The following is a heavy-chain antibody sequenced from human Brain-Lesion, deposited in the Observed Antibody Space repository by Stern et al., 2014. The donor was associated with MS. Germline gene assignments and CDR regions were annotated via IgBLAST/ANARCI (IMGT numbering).Heavy chain of an antibody. Sequence: EVQLEESGGGLVQPGGSLRLSCAASGFTFSNSWMHWVRQAPGKGLVWVSRINRDGSTTTYADSVKGRFTISRDNAKNTLYLQMSSLRAEDPAVYYCTILSGPYDHWGQGTLVTVSS. J-gene: IGHJ4*02. CDR1: GFTFSNSW. CDR3: TILSGPYDH. V-gene: IGHV3-74*02. CDR2: INRDGSTT. D-gene: IGHD3-10*01.